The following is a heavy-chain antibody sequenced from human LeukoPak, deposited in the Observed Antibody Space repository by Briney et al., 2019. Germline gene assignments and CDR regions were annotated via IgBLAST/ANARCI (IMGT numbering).Heavy chain of an antibody. CDR1: GGTFSSYA. V-gene: IGHV1-69*13. CDR2: IIPIFGTA. J-gene: IGHJ5*02. D-gene: IGHD2-2*01. Sequence: SVNVSCKASGGTFSSYAISWVRQAPGQGLEWMGGIIPIFGTANYAQKFQGRVTITADESTSTAYMELSSLRSEDTAVYYCARSYCSSTSYSRSPNWFDPWGQGTLVTVSS. CDR3: ARSYCSSTSYSRSPNWFDP.